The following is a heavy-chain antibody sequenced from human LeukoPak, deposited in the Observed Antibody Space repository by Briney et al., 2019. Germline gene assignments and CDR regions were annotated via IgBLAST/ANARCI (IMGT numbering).Heavy chain of an antibody. V-gene: IGHV4-34*01. J-gene: IGHJ3*02. D-gene: IGHD2-21*01. Sequence: KASETLSLTCAVYGGSFSGYYWSWIRQPPGKGLEWIGEINHSGSTNYNPSLKSRVTISVDTSKNQFSLKLSSVTAADTAVYYCGRGGVVAAIDIWGQGTMVTVSS. CDR3: GRGGVVAAIDI. CDR1: GGSFSGYY. CDR2: INHSGST.